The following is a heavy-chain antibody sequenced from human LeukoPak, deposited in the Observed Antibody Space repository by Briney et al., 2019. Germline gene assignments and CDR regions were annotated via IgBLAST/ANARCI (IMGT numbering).Heavy chain of an antibody. V-gene: IGHV1-69*13. D-gene: IGHD3-10*01. Sequence: ASVKVSCKASGYTFTSYGISWVRQAPGQGLEWMGGIIPIFGTANYAQKFQGRVTITADESTSTAYMELSSLRSEDTAVYYCARENYYDSGSYSYWYFDLWGRGTLVTVSS. J-gene: IGHJ2*01. CDR1: GYTFTSYG. CDR2: IIPIFGTA. CDR3: ARENYYDSGSYSYWYFDL.